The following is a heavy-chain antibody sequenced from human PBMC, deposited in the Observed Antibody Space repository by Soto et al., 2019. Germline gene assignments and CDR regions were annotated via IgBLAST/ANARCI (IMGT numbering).Heavy chain of an antibody. J-gene: IGHJ4*02. D-gene: IGHD6-19*01. CDR2: ISCCGGSA. Sequence: GGSLRLSCVASGFNFKKYAMAWVRQAAGEGLEWVSGISCCGGSASYADSVKGRFSIARDDSKNTVSLQLNSLRVEDTAQYYCAKADGQQWLIPHLDNWGQGTLVTVSS. CDR3: AKADGQQWLIPHLDN. CDR1: GFNFKKYA. V-gene: IGHV3-23*01.